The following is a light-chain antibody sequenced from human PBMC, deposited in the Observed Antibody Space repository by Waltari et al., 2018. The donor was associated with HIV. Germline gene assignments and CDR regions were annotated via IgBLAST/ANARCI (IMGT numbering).Light chain of an antibody. J-gene: IGKJ2*01. V-gene: IGKV1-39*01. Sequence: DIQMTQSPSSLSASVGDRVTITCRASQTVTSYLNWYQQKPGKAPNLLIYAASTLQSGVPSRVSGSGSATDYTLTISSLQPEDFATYFCQQSHSIPYTFGQGTKLEIQ. CDR1: QTVTSY. CDR3: QQSHSIPYT. CDR2: AAS.